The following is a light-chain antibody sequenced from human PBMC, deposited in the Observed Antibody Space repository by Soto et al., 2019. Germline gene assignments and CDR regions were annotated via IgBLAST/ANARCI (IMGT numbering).Light chain of an antibody. J-gene: IGLJ1*01. Sequence: QSALTQPASVSGSPGQSITISCTGTSSDVGGYNYVSWYQQHPDKAPKLMIYEVSNRPSGVSNRFSGSKSGNTASLTISGLQAEDEADYYCSSYTGRSTYVFGTGTKLTVL. CDR3: SSYTGRSTYV. CDR1: SSDVGGYNY. V-gene: IGLV2-14*01. CDR2: EVS.